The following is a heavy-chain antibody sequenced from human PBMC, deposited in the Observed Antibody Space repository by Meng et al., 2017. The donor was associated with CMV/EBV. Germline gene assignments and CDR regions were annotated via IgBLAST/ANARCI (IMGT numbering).Heavy chain of an antibody. Sequence: CKASGSPFTSSGISWVRQAPGQGLEWMGWISAYNGNTNYAQKLQGRVTMTTDTSTSTAYMELRSLRSDDTAVYYCARGRSGSYYSFDYWGQGTLVTVSS. D-gene: IGHD1-26*01. CDR3: ARGRSGSYYSFDY. J-gene: IGHJ4*02. CDR2: ISAYNGNT. CDR1: GSPFTSSG. V-gene: IGHV1-18*01.